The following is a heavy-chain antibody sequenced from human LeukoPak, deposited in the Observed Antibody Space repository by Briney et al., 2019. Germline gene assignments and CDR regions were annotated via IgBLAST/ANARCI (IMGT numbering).Heavy chain of an antibody. CDR1: GYTFTSYG. D-gene: IGHD2-15*01. CDR2: ISAYNGNT. Sequence: ASVTVSCKASGYTFTSYGISWVRQAPGQGLEWMGWISAYNGNTNYAQKLQGRVTMTTDTSTSTAYMELRSLRSDDTAVYYCARGISSGGYCSGGSCYSARGWFDPWGQGTLVTVSS. CDR3: ARGISSGGYCSGGSCYSARGWFDP. V-gene: IGHV1-18*01. J-gene: IGHJ5*02.